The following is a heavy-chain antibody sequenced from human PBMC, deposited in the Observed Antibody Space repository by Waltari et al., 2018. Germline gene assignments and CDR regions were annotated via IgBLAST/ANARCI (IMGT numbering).Heavy chain of an antibody. D-gene: IGHD4-4*01. J-gene: IGHJ4*02. CDR3: AKLEWLTTVTTESFDY. CDR2: ISSSSSYI. Sequence: EVQLVESGGGLVKPGGSLRLSCAASGFTFSSYSMNWVRQAPGKGLEWVSSISSSSSYIYYADSVKGRFTISRDNAKNSLYLQMNSLRAEDTAVYYCAKLEWLTTVTTESFDYWGQGTLVTVSS. V-gene: IGHV3-21*01. CDR1: GFTFSSYS.